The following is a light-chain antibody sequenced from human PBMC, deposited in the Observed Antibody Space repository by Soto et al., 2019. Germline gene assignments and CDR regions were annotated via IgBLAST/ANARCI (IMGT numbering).Light chain of an antibody. CDR1: QSVSSY. V-gene: IGKV3-11*01. J-gene: IGKJ1*01. CDR3: QHRSNWWT. CDR2: DAS. Sequence: EIVLTQSPATLSLSPGERATLSCGASQSVSSYLAWYQQKPGQAPRLLIYDASNRATGIPARFSGSGSGTDFTLTISSLEPEDFAVYYCQHRSNWWTFGQATKVEIK.